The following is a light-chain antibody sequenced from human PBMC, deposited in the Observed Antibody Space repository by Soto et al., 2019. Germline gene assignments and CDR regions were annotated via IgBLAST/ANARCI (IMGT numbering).Light chain of an antibody. CDR1: QSVTSNY. CDR2: DAA. V-gene: IGKV3-20*01. Sequence: EIVLTQSPGTLSLSPGERATVSCWASQSVTSNYLAWYQQKPGQAPRVVIYDAASRATGIPDRFSGSGSGTDFTLTISRLEPEDFAVYYCQQYESFPWPFGHGTKVEVK. J-gene: IGKJ1*01. CDR3: QQYESFPWP.